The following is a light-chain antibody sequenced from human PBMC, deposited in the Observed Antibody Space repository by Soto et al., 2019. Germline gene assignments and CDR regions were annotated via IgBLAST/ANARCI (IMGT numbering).Light chain of an antibody. CDR2: DAS. J-gene: IGKJ1*01. CDR3: QQYNSYS. CDR1: QSVSSY. Sequence: DIVLTQSPATLSLSPGERATLSCRASQSVSSYLAWYQQKPGQAPRLLIYDASTLESGVPSRFSGGGSGTEFTLTISSLQPDDFATYYCQQYNSYSFGQGTKVDIK. V-gene: IGKV3-11*01.